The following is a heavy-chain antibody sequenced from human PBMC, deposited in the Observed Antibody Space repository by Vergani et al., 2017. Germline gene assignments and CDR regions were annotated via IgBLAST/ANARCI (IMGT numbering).Heavy chain of an antibody. J-gene: IGHJ6*03. D-gene: IGHD3-10*01. V-gene: IGHV1-18*01. CDR1: DDNFKIYY. CDR2: ISGNNYKT. CDR3: ARGTDYFVSGTYVHFYIDV. Sequence: QFQLVQSGTEVKTPGASVKVSCTTPDDNFKIYYITWVRQAPGQGLEWMGWISGNNYKTQYSQKFQGRVTMTTDTSTTTGYMELRNLRSDDTAVYYCARGTDYFVSGTYVHFYIDVWGQGTTVTVSS.